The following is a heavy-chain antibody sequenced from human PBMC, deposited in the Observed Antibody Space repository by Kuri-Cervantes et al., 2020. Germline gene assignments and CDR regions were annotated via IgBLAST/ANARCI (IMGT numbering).Heavy chain of an antibody. CDR3: ARAVLGYCSSTSCPNWFDP. CDR2: ITTSGDRT. J-gene: IGHJ5*02. Sequence: GGSLRLSCTTDGFTFSGYAMSWVRQAPGKGLEWVSSITTSGDRTHYLDSVMGRFTISRDNSMNTLYLQMNSLRAEDTAVYYCARAVLGYCSSTSCPNWFDPWGQGTLVTVSS. V-gene: IGHV3-23*01. D-gene: IGHD2-2*01. CDR1: GFTFSGYA.